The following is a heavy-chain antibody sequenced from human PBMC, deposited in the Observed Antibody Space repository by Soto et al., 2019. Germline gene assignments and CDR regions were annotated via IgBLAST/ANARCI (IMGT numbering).Heavy chain of an antibody. D-gene: IGHD1-7*01. J-gene: IGHJ4*02. CDR2: ISAYNGNI. CDR3: AMTGTRWNLRDLDS. V-gene: IGHV1-18*01. CDR1: AYTFTNYG. Sequence: QVQLVQSGGEVKKPVASVKVSGKASAYTFTNYGISWVRQAPGQGLEWRGWISAYNGNINYAQTFRGRVTMPTDTSTRSAYLEVRSLRSVETAVYYCAMTGTRWNLRDLDSWGQGTLVTVSS.